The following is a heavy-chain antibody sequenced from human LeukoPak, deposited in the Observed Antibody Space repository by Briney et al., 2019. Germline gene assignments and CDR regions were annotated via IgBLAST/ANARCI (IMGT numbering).Heavy chain of an antibody. CDR1: GFTFSDYY. CDR3: AKDLRFGESPNYMDV. V-gene: IGHV3-30*02. D-gene: IGHD3-10*01. CDR2: IRYDGSNK. Sequence: PGGSLRLSCAASGFTFSDYYMSWIRQAPGKGLEWVAFIRYDGSNKYYADSVKGRFTISRDNSKNTLYLQMNSLRAEDTAVYYCAKDLRFGESPNYMDVWGKGTTVTVSS. J-gene: IGHJ6*03.